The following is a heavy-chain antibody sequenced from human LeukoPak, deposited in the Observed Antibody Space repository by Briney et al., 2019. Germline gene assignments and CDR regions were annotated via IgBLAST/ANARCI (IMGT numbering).Heavy chain of an antibody. J-gene: IGHJ6*02. CDR1: GFTFSSYA. Sequence: QPGRSLRLSCAASGFTFSSYAMHWVRQAPGKGLKWVAVISYDGSNKYYADSVKGRFTISRDNSKNTLYLQMNSLRAEDTAVYYCARARRDFWSGYYSYYYGMDVWGQGTTVTVSS. V-gene: IGHV3-30-3*01. CDR2: ISYDGSNK. D-gene: IGHD3-3*01. CDR3: ARARRDFWSGYYSYYYGMDV.